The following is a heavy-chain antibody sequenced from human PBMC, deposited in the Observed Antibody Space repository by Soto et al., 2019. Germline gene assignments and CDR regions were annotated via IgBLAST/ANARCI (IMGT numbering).Heavy chain of an antibody. D-gene: IGHD3-10*01. J-gene: IGHJ6*02. CDR1: GDTFGSYA. CDR3: ARILRYFGSGSFFRGMDV. CDR2: IIPFIRAS. V-gene: IGHV1-69*01. Sequence: QVLLVQSGAEVKKPGSSVKVSCKTSGDTFGSYAISWVRQAPGQGLEWMGGIIPFIRASNYAQKFQGRVTLTADESTTTVHMDLSSLRFEDTAVYYCARILRYFGSGSFFRGMDVWGQGTTVTVSS.